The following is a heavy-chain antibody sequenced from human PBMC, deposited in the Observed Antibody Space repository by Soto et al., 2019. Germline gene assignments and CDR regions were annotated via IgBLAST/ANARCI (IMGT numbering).Heavy chain of an antibody. CDR2: ISGSGGTT. CDR3: AVGFECGQFLR. CDR1: GVTFNNFP. Sequence: EVQLLQSGGGVVPPGGSLRLSCAASGVTFNNFPISWVRQAPGKGLEWVSTISGSGGTTFYAVSVKGRLTISRDNSKSILYLQVNSLRAEATAVYYCAVGFECGQFLRWGQGAQVTVSS. J-gene: IGHJ4*02. D-gene: IGHD2-15*01. V-gene: IGHV3-23*01.